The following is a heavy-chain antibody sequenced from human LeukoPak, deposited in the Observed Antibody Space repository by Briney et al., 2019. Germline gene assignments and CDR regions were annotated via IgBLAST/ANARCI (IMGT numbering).Heavy chain of an antibody. Sequence: GGSLRLSCAASGFTFSNYAMSWVRQAPGKGLEWVSTITSSGGRSYYADSVKGRFTISRDNSKNTLYLQMNSLRVEDTAVYYCAKSNGYFEYWGQGTLVPVSS. CDR1: GFTFSNYA. J-gene: IGHJ4*02. CDR3: AKSNGYFEY. CDR2: ITSSGGRS. V-gene: IGHV3-23*01. D-gene: IGHD3-22*01.